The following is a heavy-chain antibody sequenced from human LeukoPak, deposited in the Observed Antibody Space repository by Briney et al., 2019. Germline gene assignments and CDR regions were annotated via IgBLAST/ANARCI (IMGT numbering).Heavy chain of an antibody. Sequence: SETLSLTCTVSGGSISDYYWSWIRQPAGKGLEWIGRIYTSGSTNYNPSLKTRVTMSVDTSKNQFSLRLSSVTAADTAVYYCARKGISALACAFDIWGQGTMVTVSS. CDR1: GGSISDYY. J-gene: IGHJ3*02. CDR2: IYTSGST. CDR3: ARKGISALACAFDI. D-gene: IGHD2-21*01. V-gene: IGHV4-4*07.